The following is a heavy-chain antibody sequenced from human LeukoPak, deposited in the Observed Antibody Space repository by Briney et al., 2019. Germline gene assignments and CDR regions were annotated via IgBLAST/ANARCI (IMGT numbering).Heavy chain of an antibody. CDR3: ARDLAIFGVVITGAMDV. J-gene: IGHJ6*03. V-gene: IGHV3-33*01. CDR2: IWYDGSNK. CDR1: GFTFSSYG. D-gene: IGHD3-3*01. Sequence: PGGSLRLSCAASGFTFSSYGMHWVRQAPGKGLEWVAVIWYDGSNKYYADSVKGRFTISRDNSKNTLYLQMNSLRAEDTAVYYCARDLAIFGVVITGAMDVWGKGTTVTVSS.